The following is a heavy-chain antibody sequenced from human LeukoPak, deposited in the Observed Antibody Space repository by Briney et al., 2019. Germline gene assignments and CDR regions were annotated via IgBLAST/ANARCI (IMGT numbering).Heavy chain of an antibody. Sequence: SETLSLTCTVSGDSISSGVYYWGWIRQHPGMRLEWMGYIYYSGTTYYNPSLKSRIIISVDTSKSQFSLKLSSETAADTAVYYCARLEVQGDSPAGHWGQGTLVTVSS. V-gene: IGHV4-31*03. D-gene: IGHD1-7*01. CDR2: IYYSGTT. CDR1: GDSISSGVYY. CDR3: ARLEVQGDSPAGH. J-gene: IGHJ4*02.